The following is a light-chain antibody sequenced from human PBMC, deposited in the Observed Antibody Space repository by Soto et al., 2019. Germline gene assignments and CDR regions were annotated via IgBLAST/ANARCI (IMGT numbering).Light chain of an antibody. V-gene: IGKV1-5*01. J-gene: IGKJ5*01. Sequence: DIQLTHSPSTLSASVGDRVTITCRASQNINKWLAWYQQKPGKAPKLLIYDASNLESGVPSRFSGSGSGTEFILTINSLQTDDFATYYCQQYNRYSITFGQGTRLEIK. CDR2: DAS. CDR3: QQYNRYSIT. CDR1: QNINKW.